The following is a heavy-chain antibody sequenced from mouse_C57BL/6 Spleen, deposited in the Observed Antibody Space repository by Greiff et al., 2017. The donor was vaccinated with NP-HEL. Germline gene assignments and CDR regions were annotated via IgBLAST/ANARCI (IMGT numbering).Heavy chain of an antibody. Sequence: ESGPGLVKPSQSLSLTCSVTGYSITSGYYWNWIRQFPGNKLEWMGYISYDGSNNYNPSLKNRISITRDTSKNQFFLKLNSVTTEDTATYYCAREEANWSYAMDYWGQGTSVTVSS. V-gene: IGHV3-6*01. J-gene: IGHJ4*01. CDR1: GYSITSGYY. CDR3: AREEANWSYAMDY. D-gene: IGHD4-1*01. CDR2: ISYDGSN.